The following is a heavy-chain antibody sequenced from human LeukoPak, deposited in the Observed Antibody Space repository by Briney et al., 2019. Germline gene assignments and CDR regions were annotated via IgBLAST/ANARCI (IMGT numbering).Heavy chain of an antibody. V-gene: IGHV3-30*03. J-gene: IGHJ4*01. CDR3: ARSELYYGSESYYHLDY. Sequence: GTSLRLSCTTSGFTFDFYAMHWVRQAPGKGLEWVAVMSYDGRYRYYADSAKGRFTISRDNSKRTLYLEMSSLRPEDTALYYCARSELYYGSESYYHLDYWGHGTPVTVSS. D-gene: IGHD3-10*01. CDR1: GFTFDFYA. CDR2: MSYDGRYR.